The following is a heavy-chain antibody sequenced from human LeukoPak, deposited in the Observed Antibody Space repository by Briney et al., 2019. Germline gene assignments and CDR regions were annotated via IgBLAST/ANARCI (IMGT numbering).Heavy chain of an antibody. J-gene: IGHJ5*02. V-gene: IGHV3-43*01. CDR3: AKASITMVRGVKASWFDP. CDR1: GFTFDDYT. CDR2: IRRDGGST. D-gene: IGHD3-10*01. Sequence: GRSLRLSCEASGFTFDDYTMHWDRQAPRKGLEWVSLIRRDGGSTYYADSVKGRFTISRDNSKNTLYLQMNSLRAEDTAVYYCAKASITMVRGVKASWFDPWGQGTLVTVSS.